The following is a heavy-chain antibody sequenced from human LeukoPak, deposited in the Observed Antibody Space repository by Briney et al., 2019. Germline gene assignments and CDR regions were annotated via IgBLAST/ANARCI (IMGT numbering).Heavy chain of an antibody. Sequence: SETLSLTCAVSVGSINSGNWWSWVRQSPGKGLEWIGEIYHNGTPNYDPSLKSRVTISADTFKNHFSLKMTSVTAADTAVYYCATAPILRGEGGEHYKYGMDVWGQGTTVIVSS. V-gene: IGHV4-4*02. J-gene: IGHJ6*02. CDR1: VGSINSGNW. D-gene: IGHD2-2*02. CDR2: IYHNGTP. CDR3: ATAPILRGEGGEHYKYGMDV.